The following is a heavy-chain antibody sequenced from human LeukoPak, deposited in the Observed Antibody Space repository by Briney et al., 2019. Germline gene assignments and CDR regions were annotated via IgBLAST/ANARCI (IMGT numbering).Heavy chain of an antibody. V-gene: IGHV3-23*01. Sequence: GGSLRLSCAAYGINFRSSAMSWVRQARGKGLEWVSAINGEGGSTYYADSVKGRFTISRDNAKNTLFLQMNSLRLEDTAIYYCAKWGAQSGNYWAVDCWGRGTLVTVS. CDR2: INGEGGST. J-gene: IGHJ4*02. CDR1: GINFRSSA. CDR3: AKWGAQSGNYWAVDC. D-gene: IGHD3-10*01.